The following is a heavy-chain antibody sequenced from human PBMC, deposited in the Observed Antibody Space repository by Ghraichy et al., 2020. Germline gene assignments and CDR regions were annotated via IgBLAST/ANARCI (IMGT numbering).Heavy chain of an antibody. J-gene: IGHJ4*02. Sequence: PETLSLTCTVSGGSVNSGAYYWSWIRQPPGEGPEWVGYVFYTGSTNYNPSLKSRLTISVDTSKNQFSLKLRYVTAADTAVYYCARTRDTGTYLRVFDYWGQGTLVTVSS. D-gene: IGHD2-8*02. CDR2: VFYTGST. CDR3: ARTRDTGTYLRVFDY. CDR1: GGSVNSGAYY. V-gene: IGHV4-61*08.